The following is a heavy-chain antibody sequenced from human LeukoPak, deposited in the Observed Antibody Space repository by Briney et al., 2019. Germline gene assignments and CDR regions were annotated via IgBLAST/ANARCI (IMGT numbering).Heavy chain of an antibody. Sequence: GASVKVSCKASGYTFTGYYMHWVRQAPGQGLEWMGWINPNSGGTNYAQKFQGRVTMTRDTSISTAYMELSRLRSDDTAVYYCARVDCSGGSCLTTPFDYWGQGTLVTVSS. CDR2: INPNSGGT. CDR1: GYTFTGYY. J-gene: IGHJ4*02. D-gene: IGHD2-15*01. V-gene: IGHV1-2*02. CDR3: ARVDCSGGSCLTTPFDY.